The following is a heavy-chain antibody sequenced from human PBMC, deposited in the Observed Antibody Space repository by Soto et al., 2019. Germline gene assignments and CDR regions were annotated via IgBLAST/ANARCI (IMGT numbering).Heavy chain of an antibody. Sequence: PGGSLRLSCAASGFTFSSYAMHWVRQAPGKGLEWVAVISYDGSNKYYADSVKGRFTISRDNSKNTLYLQMNSLRAEDTAVYYCARDLRDYVWGSYRYHPTYYYYYGMDVWGQGTTVTVSS. CDR1: GFTFSSYA. J-gene: IGHJ6*02. D-gene: IGHD3-16*02. CDR2: ISYDGSNK. V-gene: IGHV3-30-3*01. CDR3: ARDLRDYVWGSYRYHPTYYYYYGMDV.